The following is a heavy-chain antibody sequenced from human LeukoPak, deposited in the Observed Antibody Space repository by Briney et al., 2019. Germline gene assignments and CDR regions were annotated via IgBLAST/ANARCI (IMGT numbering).Heavy chain of an antibody. Sequence: GGSLRLSCAASGFTVSTNYMSWVRQAPGKGLECVSVIGNDGKTYYANSVKGRFTISRDISKNMLYLQMNSLRADDTAVYYCVRDDTSGGYYEFGYWGQGTLVAVSS. J-gene: IGHJ4*02. CDR1: GFTVSTNY. CDR2: IGNDGKT. V-gene: IGHV3-53*01. CDR3: VRDDTSGGYYEFGY. D-gene: IGHD6-19*01.